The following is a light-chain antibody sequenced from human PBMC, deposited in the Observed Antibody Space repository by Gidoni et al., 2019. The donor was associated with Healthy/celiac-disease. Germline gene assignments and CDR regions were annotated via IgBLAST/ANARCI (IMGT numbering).Light chain of an antibody. J-gene: IGKJ5*01. Sequence: QMTQSPSSLSSSVGDRVTITCRTSQSISSWLAWYQQQPGKAPKLLYYAASSLKSGVPSRFSGSGSGTDFTITSSSLQPEDVATYYCQQDNSFPITFGQGTRLEIK. CDR1: QSISSW. CDR3: QQDNSFPIT. V-gene: IGKV1-12*01. CDR2: AAS.